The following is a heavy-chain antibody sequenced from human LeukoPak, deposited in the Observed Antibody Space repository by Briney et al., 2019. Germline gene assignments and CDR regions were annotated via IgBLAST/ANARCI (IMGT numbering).Heavy chain of an antibody. CDR2: ISGGGGST. Sequence: GGSLRLSCAASGFTFSSYAMTWVRRAPGKGLEWVSSISGGGGSTNYVDSVKGRFTISRDNSKDTLYLQMNSLRVEDTAIYYCVKAPRAGGYEPNWGQGTVVTVSS. CDR3: VKAPRAGGYEPN. V-gene: IGHV3-23*01. D-gene: IGHD5-12*01. CDR1: GFTFSSYA. J-gene: IGHJ4*02.